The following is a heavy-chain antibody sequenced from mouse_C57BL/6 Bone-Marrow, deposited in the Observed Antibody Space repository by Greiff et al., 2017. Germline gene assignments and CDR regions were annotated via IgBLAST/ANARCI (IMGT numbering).Heavy chain of an antibody. Sequence: EVQWVESGGGLVQPGGSLSLSCAASGFTFTDYYMSWVRQPPGKALEWLGFIRNKANGYTTEYSASVKGRFTISRDNSKSILYLQMNALRAEDSATYYCARYRGDYDGWFAYWGQGTLVTVSA. D-gene: IGHD2-4*01. CDR3: ARYRGDYDGWFAY. V-gene: IGHV7-3*01. J-gene: IGHJ3*01. CDR1: GFTFTDYY. CDR2: IRNKANGYTT.